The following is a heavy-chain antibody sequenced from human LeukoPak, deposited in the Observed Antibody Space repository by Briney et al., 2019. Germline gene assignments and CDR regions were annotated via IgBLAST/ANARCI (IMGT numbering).Heavy chain of an antibody. V-gene: IGHV3-30*04. CDR1: GFTFSSYA. Sequence: GGSLRLSCAASGFTFSSYAMHWVRQAPGKGLEWVAIISYDGSNKYYADSVKGRFTISRDNSKNTLYLQMNSLRAEDTAVYYCARGLVVVRPIDYWGQGTLVTVSS. J-gene: IGHJ4*02. D-gene: IGHD2-21*01. CDR2: ISYDGSNK. CDR3: ARGLVVVRPIDY.